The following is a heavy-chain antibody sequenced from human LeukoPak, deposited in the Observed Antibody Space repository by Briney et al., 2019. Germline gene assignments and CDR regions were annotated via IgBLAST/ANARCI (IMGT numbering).Heavy chain of an antibody. Sequence: PGGSLRLSCAASGFTFNRHSMNWVRQAPGKGLEWVSSISTSSSYIYYADSVKGRFTISRDNAKKSLFLQMNSLRAEDTAVYYCARPAMVLVLWGQGTLVTVSS. D-gene: IGHD5-18*01. CDR3: ARPAMVLVL. J-gene: IGHJ4*02. CDR1: GFTFNRHS. V-gene: IGHV3-21*01. CDR2: ISTSSSYI.